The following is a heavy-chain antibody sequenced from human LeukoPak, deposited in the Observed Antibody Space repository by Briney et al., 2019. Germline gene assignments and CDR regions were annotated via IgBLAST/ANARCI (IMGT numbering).Heavy chain of an antibody. Sequence: GASVKVSCKASGYTFTSYAMNWVRQAPGQGLEWVGWINTNTGNPTSAQGFTGRFVFSLDTSVSTAYLQISSLKAEDTAVYYCAISPVYYDILTGYYKASPLDYWGQGTLVTVSS. CDR1: GYTFTSYA. CDR3: AISPVYYDILTGYYKASPLDY. V-gene: IGHV7-4-1*02. CDR2: INTNTGNP. J-gene: IGHJ4*02. D-gene: IGHD3-9*01.